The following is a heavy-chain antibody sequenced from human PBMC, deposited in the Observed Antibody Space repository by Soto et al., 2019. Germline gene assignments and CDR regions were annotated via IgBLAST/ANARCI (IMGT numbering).Heavy chain of an antibody. CDR3: ARSPLGGDYIWGSYRPFDY. Sequence: SETLSLTCTVSGGSISSSSYYWGWIRQPPGKGLEWIGSIYYSGSTYYNPSLKSRVTISVDTSKNQFSLKLSSVTAADTAVYYCARSPLGGDYIWGSYRPFDYWGQGTLVTVSS. CDR2: IYYSGST. CDR1: GGSISSSSYY. D-gene: IGHD3-16*02. J-gene: IGHJ4*02. V-gene: IGHV4-39*01.